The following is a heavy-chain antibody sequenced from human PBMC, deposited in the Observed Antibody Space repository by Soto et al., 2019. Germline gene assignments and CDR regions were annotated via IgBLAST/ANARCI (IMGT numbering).Heavy chain of an antibody. D-gene: IGHD2-2*01. V-gene: IGHV4-31*03. Sequence: LSLTCTLSGASISSGGYYWSWIRQHPGKGLEWIGFIYYSGTTHYNPSLKSRVTISVDTSKNQFSLKVTSVTAADTAVYYCAQLKSTSYGFDYWGEGTLVTVSS. CDR1: GASISSGGYY. CDR3: AQLKSTSYGFDY. J-gene: IGHJ4*02. CDR2: IYYSGTT.